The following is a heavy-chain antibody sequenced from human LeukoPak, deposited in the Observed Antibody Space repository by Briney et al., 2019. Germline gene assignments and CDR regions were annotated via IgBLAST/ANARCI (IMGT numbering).Heavy chain of an antibody. J-gene: IGHJ4*02. CDR2: INHSGST. CDR1: GGSFSGYY. V-gene: IGHV4-34*01. D-gene: IGHD6-19*01. Sequence: SETLSLTCAVYGGSFSGYYWSWIRQPPGKGLEWIGEINHSGSTNYNPSLKSRVTISVDTSKNQFSLKLSSVAAADTAVYYCARAPRVGSGWYGGSAYWGQGTLVTVSS. CDR3: ARAPRVGSGWYGGSAY.